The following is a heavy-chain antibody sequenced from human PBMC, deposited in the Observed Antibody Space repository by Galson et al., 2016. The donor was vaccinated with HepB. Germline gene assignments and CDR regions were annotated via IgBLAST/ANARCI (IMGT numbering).Heavy chain of an antibody. CDR3: AKGGMLIPRFDY. CDR2: IRGNGGST. J-gene: IGHJ4*02. V-gene: IGHV3-23*01. Sequence: SLRLSCAASGFTLSTYAMSWVRQAPGKGLEWVSTIRGNGGSTSYADSVKGRLTISRDSSKNTVYLQMNSLRAGDTAVYYCAKGGMLIPRFDYWGQGTLVTVSS. D-gene: IGHD3-16*01. CDR1: GFTLSTYA.